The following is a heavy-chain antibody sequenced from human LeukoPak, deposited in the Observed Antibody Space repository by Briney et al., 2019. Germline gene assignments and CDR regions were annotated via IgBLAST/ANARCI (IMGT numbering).Heavy chain of an antibody. CDR2: VYYSGLT. V-gene: IGHV4-39*07. CDR1: GGSINSTNYN. J-gene: IGHJ3*02. Sequence: SETLSLTCTVSGGSINSTNYNWGWIRQPPRRGPEWLASVYYSGLTYYNSSLKSRVSISVDTSKNQFSLKLSSVTAADTAVYYCARRDRRSAFDIWGQGTMVTVSS. CDR3: ARRDRRSAFDI.